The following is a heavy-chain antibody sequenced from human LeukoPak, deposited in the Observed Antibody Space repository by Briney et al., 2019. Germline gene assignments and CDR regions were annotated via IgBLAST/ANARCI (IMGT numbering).Heavy chain of an antibody. J-gene: IGHJ4*02. CDR1: GFTFSRYG. V-gene: IGHV3-30*18. CDR3: AKDRIWFGELDY. CDR2: ISYDGTTK. D-gene: IGHD3-10*01. Sequence: PGGSLRLSCAASGFTFSRYGIHWVRQAPGKGLEWVALISYDGTTKYYGDSVKGRSTISRDNSKNTLYLQMDSLRAEDTAVYYCAKDRIWFGELDYWGQGTLVTVSS.